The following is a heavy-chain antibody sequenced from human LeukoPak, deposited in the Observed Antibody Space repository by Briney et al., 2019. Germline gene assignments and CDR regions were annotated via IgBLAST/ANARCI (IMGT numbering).Heavy chain of an antibody. CDR2: IYYSGST. J-gene: IGHJ4*02. CDR3: ARGPWALNDY. V-gene: IGHV4-59*02. Sequence: PSETLSLTCTVSGGSVSNYYWSWIRQPPGKGLEWIGYIYYSGSTNYNPSLKSRVTISVDTSKNQFSLKLSSVTAADTAVYYCARGPWALNDYWGQGTLVTVSS. CDR1: GGSVSNYY. D-gene: IGHD3-16*01.